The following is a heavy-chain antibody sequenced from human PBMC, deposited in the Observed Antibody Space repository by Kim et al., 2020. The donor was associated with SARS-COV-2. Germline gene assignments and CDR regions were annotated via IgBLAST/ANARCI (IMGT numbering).Heavy chain of an antibody. D-gene: IGHD2-15*01. Sequence: GGSLRLSCAASGFTFSSYSMNWVRQAPGKGLEWVSSISSSSSYIYYADSVKGRFTISRDNAKNSLYLQMNSLRAEDTAVYYCARDTPRGLYFDYWGQGTLVTVSS. V-gene: IGHV3-21*01. J-gene: IGHJ4*02. CDR3: ARDTPRGLYFDY. CDR2: ISSSSSYI. CDR1: GFTFSSYS.